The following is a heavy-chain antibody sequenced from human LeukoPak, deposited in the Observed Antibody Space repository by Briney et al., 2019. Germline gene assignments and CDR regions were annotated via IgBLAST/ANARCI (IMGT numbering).Heavy chain of an antibody. V-gene: IGHV4-30-2*01. Sequence: SETLSLTCTVSGGSISSGGYYWSWIRQPPGKGLEWIGYIYHSGSTYYNPSLKSRVTISIDTSKNQFSLKLSSVTAADTAVYYCARGGSRIANWFDPWGQGTLVTVSS. CDR2: IYHSGST. D-gene: IGHD2-15*01. CDR1: GGSISSGGYY. CDR3: ARGGSRIANWFDP. J-gene: IGHJ5*02.